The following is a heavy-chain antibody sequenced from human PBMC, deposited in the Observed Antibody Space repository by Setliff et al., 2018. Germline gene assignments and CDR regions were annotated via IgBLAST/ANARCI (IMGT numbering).Heavy chain of an antibody. D-gene: IGHD5-12*01. CDR1: GFTFSDYY. V-gene: IGHV3-11*06. J-gene: IGHJ5*02. CDR2: ISSSSSSYT. CDR3: GRDDDTTSRYSRFEH. Sequence: GGSLRLSCAASGFTFSDYYMSWIRQAPGKGLEWVSYISSSSSSYTNYADSVKGRFTISRDNAKKSLYLQMNSLRAEDTAMYYCGRDDDTTSRYSRFEHWGQGTPVTVSS.